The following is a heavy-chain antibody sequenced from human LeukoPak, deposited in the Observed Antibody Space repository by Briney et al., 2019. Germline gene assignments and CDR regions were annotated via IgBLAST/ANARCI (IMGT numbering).Heavy chain of an antibody. J-gene: IGHJ4*02. Sequence: GASVKVSCRASGYTFTGYYMHWVRQAPGQGLEWMGWINPNTGGTNYAQKFQGGVTMTRDTSISTAYMELNRLTYDDTAVYYCASGTSLRFLEWLFDYWGQGTLVTVSS. D-gene: IGHD3-3*01. V-gene: IGHV1-2*02. CDR2: INPNTGGT. CDR1: GYTFTGYY. CDR3: ASGTSLRFLEWLFDY.